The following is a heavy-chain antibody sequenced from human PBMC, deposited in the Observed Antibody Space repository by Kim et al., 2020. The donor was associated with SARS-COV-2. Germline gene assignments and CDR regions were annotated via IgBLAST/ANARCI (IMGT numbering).Heavy chain of an antibody. Sequence: GGSLRLSCAGFGFTFSYYDLSLVRQAPGKGPEWVSVISGSGGSTNSADSVKGRFTISRDNSKNTLYLQMNSLRAEDTAVYYCAKVHYYDSSGYFDYWGQGTLVTVSS. CDR3: AKVHYYDSSGYFDY. CDR2: ISGSGGST. V-gene: IGHV3-23*01. J-gene: IGHJ4*02. CDR1: GFTFSYYD. D-gene: IGHD3-22*01.